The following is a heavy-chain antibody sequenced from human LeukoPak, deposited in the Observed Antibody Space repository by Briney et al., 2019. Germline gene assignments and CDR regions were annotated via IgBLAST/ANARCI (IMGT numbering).Heavy chain of an antibody. D-gene: IGHD4-23*01. CDR3: ARLRHTYGGSPYYYYGMDV. Sequence: GTLSLTCAVYGGSFSGYYWSWIRQAPGKGLEWVSYISSTSSYTNYADSVKGRFTISRDNAKNSLYLQMNSLRADDTAVYYCARLRHTYGGSPYYYYGMDVWGQGTTVTVSS. CDR2: ISSTSSYT. J-gene: IGHJ6*02. V-gene: IGHV3-11*03. CDR1: GGSFSGYY.